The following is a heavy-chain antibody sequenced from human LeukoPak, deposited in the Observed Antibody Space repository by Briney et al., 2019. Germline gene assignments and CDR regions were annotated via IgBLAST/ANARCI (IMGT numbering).Heavy chain of an antibody. CDR1: GYTFTGYY. V-gene: IGHV1-2*02. CDR3: AGAGRGFEASTWFDP. CDR2: INPNSGGT. J-gene: IGHJ5*02. D-gene: IGHD3-22*01. Sequence: ASVKVSCKASGYTFTGYYMHWVRQAPGQGLEWMGWINPNSGGTNYAQKFQGRVTMTRDTSISTAYMELSRLRSDDTAVYYCAGAGRGFEASTWFDPWGQGTLVTVSS.